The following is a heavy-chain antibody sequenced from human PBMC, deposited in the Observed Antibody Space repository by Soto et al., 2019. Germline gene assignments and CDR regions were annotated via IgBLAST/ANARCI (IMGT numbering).Heavy chain of an antibody. V-gene: IGHV5-51*01. Sequence: GESLKISCYGSGYSFTIYWIGWVPQMPGKGLDWMWIIYPDDSDTRYSPSFEGQVTISAVKSITTAYLQWSSLKASDTAMYYCARLQGTCSTTSCSPDYYYYGMDVWGQGTTVTVSS. D-gene: IGHD2-2*01. CDR3: ARLQGTCSTTSCSPDYYYYGMDV. J-gene: IGHJ6*02. CDR2: IYPDDSDT. CDR1: GYSFTIYW.